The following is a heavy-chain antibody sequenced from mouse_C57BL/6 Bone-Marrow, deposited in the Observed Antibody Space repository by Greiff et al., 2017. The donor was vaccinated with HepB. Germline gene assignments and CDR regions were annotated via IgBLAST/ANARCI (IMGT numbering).Heavy chain of an antibody. Sequence: QVQLQQSGAELVKPGASVKLSCKASGYTFTSYWMHWVKQRPGQGLEWIGYINPSSGYTKYNQKFKDKDTLTADKSSSTAYIQLSSLTYEDSAVYDVARREGSTRGIAFGGRGTGVTVT. V-gene: IGHV1-7*01. CDR1: GYTFTSYW. CDR2: INPSSGYT. D-gene: IGHD2-1*01. J-gene: IGHJ1*03. CDR3: ARREGSTRGIAFGG.